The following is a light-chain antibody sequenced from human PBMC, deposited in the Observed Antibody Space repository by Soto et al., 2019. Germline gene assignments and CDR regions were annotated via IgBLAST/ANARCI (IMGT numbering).Light chain of an antibody. CDR1: QSVSGY. J-gene: IGKJ5*01. V-gene: IGKV3-11*01. CDR3: QQYGSSPRIT. Sequence: EIVLTQSPATLSLSPGETATLSCRASQSVSGYIGWYQQKPGQAPRLLIYADSNRATGIPARFSGSGSGTDFTLTISSLEPEDFAVYYCQQYGSSPRITFGQVTRLEIK. CDR2: ADS.